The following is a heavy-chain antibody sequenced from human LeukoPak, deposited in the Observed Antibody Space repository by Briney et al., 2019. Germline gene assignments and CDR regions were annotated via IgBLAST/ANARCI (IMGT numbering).Heavy chain of an antibody. Sequence: PGGSLRLSCAASGFTFDDYGMSWVRQAPGKGLEWVSGINWNGGSTGYADSVKGRFTISRDNAKNSLYLQMNSLRAEDTALYYCAREYYYDSSVGAFDYWGQGTLVAVSS. CDR3: AREYYYDSSVGAFDY. D-gene: IGHD3-22*01. CDR1: GFTFDDYG. J-gene: IGHJ4*02. CDR2: INWNGGST. V-gene: IGHV3-20*04.